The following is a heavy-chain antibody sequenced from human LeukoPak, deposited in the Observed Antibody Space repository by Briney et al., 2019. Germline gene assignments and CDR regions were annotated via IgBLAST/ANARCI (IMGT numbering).Heavy chain of an antibody. CDR1: GYTFTSYY. CDR3: ARRSSGYALDY. V-gene: IGHV1-46*01. J-gene: IGHJ4*02. Sequence: ASVKVSCKASGYTFTSYYMHWVRQAPGQGLEWMGVINPSGGSTIYAQKFQGRVTMTRDTSTSTVYMELSSLKSEATAVYYCARRSSGYALDYWGQGTLVTVSS. CDR2: INPSGGST. D-gene: IGHD5-12*01.